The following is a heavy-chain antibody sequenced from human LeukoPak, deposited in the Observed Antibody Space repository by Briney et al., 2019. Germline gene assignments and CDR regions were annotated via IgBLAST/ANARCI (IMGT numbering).Heavy chain of an antibody. J-gene: IGHJ4*02. Sequence: GGSLRLSCAASGFTFSSYEMNWVRQAPGKGLEWVSYISSSGSTIYYADSVKGRFTISRDNAKNSLYLRMNSLRAEDTAVYYCARDSSGCVIDYWGQGTLVTVSS. CDR1: GFTFSSYE. CDR3: ARDSSGCVIDY. V-gene: IGHV3-48*03. D-gene: IGHD6-19*01. CDR2: ISSSGSTI.